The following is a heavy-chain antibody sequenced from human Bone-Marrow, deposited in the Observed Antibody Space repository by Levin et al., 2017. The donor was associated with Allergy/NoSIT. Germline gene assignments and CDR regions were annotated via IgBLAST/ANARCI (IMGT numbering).Heavy chain of an antibody. CDR1: GFTVSNNY. CDR2: IYSGGST. V-gene: IGHV3-53*01. J-gene: IGHJ4*02. CDR3: AIRNPRLRAN. Sequence: PSGGSLRLSCAASSGFTVSNNYMSWVRQAPGKGLEWVSLIYSGGSTHYADSVKGRFTISRDNSKNTLYLQMNSLRVEDTAVYYCAIRNPRLRANWGQGTLVTVSS.